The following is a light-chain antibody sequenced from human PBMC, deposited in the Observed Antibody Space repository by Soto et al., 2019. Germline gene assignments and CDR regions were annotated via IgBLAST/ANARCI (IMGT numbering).Light chain of an antibody. J-gene: IGKJ1*01. CDR2: AAS. Sequence: DIQMTQSPCSLSASVGDRVTITCRASQSISSYLNWYQQKPGKAPKLLIYAASSLQSGVPSRFSGSGSGTDFTLTISSLQPEDFAPYYCQQSYSTPWTFGQGTKVEIK. V-gene: IGKV1-39*01. CDR3: QQSYSTPWT. CDR1: QSISSY.